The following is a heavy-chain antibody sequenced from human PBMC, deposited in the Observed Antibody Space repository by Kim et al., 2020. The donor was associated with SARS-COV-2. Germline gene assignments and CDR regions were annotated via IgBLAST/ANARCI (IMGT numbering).Heavy chain of an antibody. J-gene: IGHJ4*02. Sequence: GGSLRLSCAASGFTFSSYGMGWVRQAPGKGLEWVSSIVDSGGSTYYADSVKGRCTISRDNSKNTLYLQMNSLRADDTAVYYCVKRLEVPSGMGYFDSGGQGAL. CDR3: VKRLEVPSGMGYFDS. D-gene: IGHD2-2*01. CDR1: GFTFSSYG. CDR2: IVDSGGST. V-gene: IGHV3-23*01.